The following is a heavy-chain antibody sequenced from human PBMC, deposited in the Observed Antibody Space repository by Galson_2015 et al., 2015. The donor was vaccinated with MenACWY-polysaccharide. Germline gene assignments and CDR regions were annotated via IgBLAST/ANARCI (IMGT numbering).Heavy chain of an antibody. J-gene: IGHJ4*02. Sequence: SLRLSCAASGFTFSSYSMNWVRQAPGKGLEWVSYISSSSSTIYYADSVKGRLTISRGNAKNSLYLQMNSLRAEDTAVYYCARAREGSTTVVTPLGYWGQGTLVTVSS. V-gene: IGHV3-48*01. CDR2: ISSSSSTI. D-gene: IGHD4-23*01. CDR1: GFTFSSYS. CDR3: ARAREGSTTVVTPLGY.